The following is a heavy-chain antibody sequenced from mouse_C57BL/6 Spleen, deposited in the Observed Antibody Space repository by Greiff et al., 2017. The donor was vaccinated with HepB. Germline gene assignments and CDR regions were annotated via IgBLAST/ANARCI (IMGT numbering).Heavy chain of an antibody. D-gene: IGHD2-4*01. Sequence: VKLVESGPGLVQPSQSLSITCTVSGFSLTSYGVHWVRQSPGKGLEWLGVIWSGGSTDYNAAFISRLSISKDNSKSQVFFKMNSLQADDTAIYYCARNDYDFAWFAYWGQGTLVTVSA. CDR2: IWSGGST. CDR3: ARNDYDFAWFAY. CDR1: GFSLTSYG. J-gene: IGHJ3*01. V-gene: IGHV2-2*01.